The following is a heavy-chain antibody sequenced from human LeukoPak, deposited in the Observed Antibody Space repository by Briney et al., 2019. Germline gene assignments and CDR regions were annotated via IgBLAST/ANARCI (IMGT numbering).Heavy chain of an antibody. CDR2: IYPGDSDT. CDR3: ARGEGVSWFDT. J-gene: IGHJ5*02. CDR1: GYSFTSYW. V-gene: IGHV5-51*01. Sequence: GESLKISCKGSGYSFTSYWIGWVRQMPGKGLEGMGIIYPGDSDTRYSPSFQGQVTISADESSRTAYLQWSSLTASDTAMYYCARGEGVSWFDTWGQGTLVTVSS. D-gene: IGHD2-21*01.